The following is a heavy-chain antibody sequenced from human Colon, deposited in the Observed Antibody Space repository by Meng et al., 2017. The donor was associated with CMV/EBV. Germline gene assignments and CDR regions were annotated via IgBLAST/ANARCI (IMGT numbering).Heavy chain of an antibody. CDR1: GGSISSYY. CDR3: ARFNPYDFWSGSDYGMDV. V-gene: IGHV4-59*01. D-gene: IGHD3-3*01. J-gene: IGHJ6*02. Sequence: SETLSLTCTVSGGSISSYYWSWIRQPPGKGLEWIGYIYFSGSTNYNPSLKSRVTISVDTSKNQFSLKLSSVTAADTAVYYCARFNPYDFWSGSDYGMDVWGQGTTVTVSS. CDR2: IYFSGST.